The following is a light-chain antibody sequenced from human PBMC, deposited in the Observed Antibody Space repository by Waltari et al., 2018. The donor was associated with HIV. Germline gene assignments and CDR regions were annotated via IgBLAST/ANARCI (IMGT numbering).Light chain of an antibody. CDR3: SSYTSSTIS. CDR2: DVS. CDR1: SRDVGYYNS. Sequence: QSALTQPASVSGSPGQSITISCTGTSRDVGYYNSVSWYQQYPGNAPKLMIYDVSKRPSGVSNRFSGSKSGNTASLTISGLQAEDEADYHCSSYTSSTISFGTGTKVTVL. V-gene: IGLV2-14*01. J-gene: IGLJ1*01.